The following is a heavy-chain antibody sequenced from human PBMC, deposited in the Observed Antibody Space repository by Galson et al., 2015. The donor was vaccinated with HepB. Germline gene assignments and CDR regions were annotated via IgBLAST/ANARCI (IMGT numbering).Heavy chain of an antibody. V-gene: IGHV1-58*01. Sequence: SVKVSCKASGFTFTSSAVQWVRQARGQRLEWIGWIVVGSGNTNYAQKFQERVTITRDMSTSTAYMELNSLRAEDTAVYYCAKDRDTAMGEPFDYWGQGTLVTVSS. CDR1: GFTFTSSA. CDR3: AKDRDTAMGEPFDY. D-gene: IGHD5-18*01. CDR2: IVVGSGNT. J-gene: IGHJ4*02.